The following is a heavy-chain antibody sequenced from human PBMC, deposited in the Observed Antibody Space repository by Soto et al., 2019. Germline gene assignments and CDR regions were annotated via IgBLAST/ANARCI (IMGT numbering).Heavy chain of an antibody. V-gene: IGHV3-30-3*01. CDR2: ISYDGSNK. D-gene: IGHD3-10*01. Sequence: GGSLRLSCAASGFTFSSYAMHWVRQAPGKGLEWVAVISYDGSNKYYADSVKGRFTISRDNSKNTLYLQMNSLRAEDTAVYYCARDRGSFDYWGQGTLVTVSS. CDR1: GFTFSSYA. J-gene: IGHJ4*02. CDR3: ARDRGSFDY.